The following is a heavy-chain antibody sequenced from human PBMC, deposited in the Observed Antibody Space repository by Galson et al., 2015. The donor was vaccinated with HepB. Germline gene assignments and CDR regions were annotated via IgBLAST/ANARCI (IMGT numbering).Heavy chain of an antibody. CDR1: GFTFANYG. J-gene: IGHJ4*02. D-gene: IGHD1-7*01. V-gene: IGHV3-30*03. CDR2: ISYDGSDK. CDR3: AREDTWNYWVY. Sequence: SLRLSCAASGFTFANYGLHWVRQAPGKGLEWVAIISYDGSDKKYADSVKGRFTVSRDNSKNTLYLQLHSVRTEDTAVYYCAREDTWNYWVYWGQGTLVTVSS.